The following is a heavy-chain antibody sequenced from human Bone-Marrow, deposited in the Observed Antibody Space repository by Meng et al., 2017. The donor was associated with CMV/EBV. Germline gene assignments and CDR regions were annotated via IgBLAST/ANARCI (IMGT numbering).Heavy chain of an antibody. CDR3: ARDHSSSYDY. J-gene: IGHJ4*02. CDR1: GSTFSSYA. D-gene: IGHD6-13*01. CDR2: ISYDGSNK. Sequence: GGSLRLSCAASGSTFSSYAMHWVRQAPGKGLEWVAVISYDGSNKYYADSVKGRFTISRDNSKHTLYLQMNSLRAEDTAVYYCARDHSSSYDYWGQGTLVTVSS. V-gene: IGHV3-30*04.